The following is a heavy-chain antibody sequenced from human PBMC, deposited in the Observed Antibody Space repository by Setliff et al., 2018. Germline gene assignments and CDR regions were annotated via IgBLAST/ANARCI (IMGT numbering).Heavy chain of an antibody. CDR2: LYHGGTT. J-gene: IGHJ4*02. D-gene: IGHD1-26*01. V-gene: IGHV4-38-2*01. Sequence: SETLSLTCAVSSLSVSSGYFWGWIRQPPGKGLEWIGCLYHGGTTHYNPSPKSRVTISLDTSKNGFSLKLSSVTAADTAVYYCARVPALGGMVGTHGIDYWGQGTLVTVSS. CDR3: ARVPALGGMVGTHGIDY. CDR1: SLSVSSGYF.